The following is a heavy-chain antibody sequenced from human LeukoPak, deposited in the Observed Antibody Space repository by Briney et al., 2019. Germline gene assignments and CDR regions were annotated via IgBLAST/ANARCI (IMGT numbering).Heavy chain of an antibody. CDR2: IWYDGSTK. J-gene: IGHJ4*02. V-gene: IGHV3-33*08. CDR3: ARGVKRGLDYQKSY. Sequence: GGSLRLSCAASGFTFSSYCMHWVRQAPGKGLEWVAVIWYDGSTKYYADSVKGRFTISRDNSKNTLYLQMNSLRDEDTAVYYCARGVKRGLDYQKSYWGQGTLVTVTS. CDR1: GFTFSSYC. D-gene: IGHD2-2*01.